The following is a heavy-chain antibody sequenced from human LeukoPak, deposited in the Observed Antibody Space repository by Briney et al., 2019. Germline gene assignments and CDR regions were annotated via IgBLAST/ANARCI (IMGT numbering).Heavy chain of an antibody. CDR1: GGSISSYY. J-gene: IGHJ4*02. Sequence: SETLSLTCTVSGGSISSYYWSWIRQPPGKGLEWIGYIYYSGSTNYNPSLKSRVTISVDTSKNQFTLKLSSVTAADTAVYYCARDTAMVYFDYWGQGTLVTVSS. CDR3: ARDTAMVYFDY. V-gene: IGHV4-59*01. D-gene: IGHD5-18*01. CDR2: IYYSGST.